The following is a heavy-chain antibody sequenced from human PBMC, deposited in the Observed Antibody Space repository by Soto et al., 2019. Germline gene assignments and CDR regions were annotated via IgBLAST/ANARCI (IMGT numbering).Heavy chain of an antibody. D-gene: IGHD3-22*01. Sequence: QVQLQESGPGLVKPSETLSLTCTVSGGSISSYYWSWIRQPPGKGLEWIGHIYYSGSTNYNPSLKRRVTLSVDKSKNQFSLKLSSVTAADTAVYYCARDKAYYYDSSGYNHYYGMDVWGQGTTVTVSS. V-gene: IGHV4-59*01. CDR2: IYYSGST. CDR1: GGSISSYY. CDR3: ARDKAYYYDSSGYNHYYGMDV. J-gene: IGHJ6*02.